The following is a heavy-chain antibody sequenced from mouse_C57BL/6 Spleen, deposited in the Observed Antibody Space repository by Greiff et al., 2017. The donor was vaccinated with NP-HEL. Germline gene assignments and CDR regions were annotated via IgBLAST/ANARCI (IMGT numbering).Heavy chain of an antibody. CDR3: ARQEIYYGSPWFAY. CDR1: GFTFSSYG. Sequence: EVMLVESGGDLVKPGGSLKLSCAASGFTFSSYGMSWVRQTPDKRLEWVATISSGGSYTYYPDSVKGRFTISRDNAKNTLYLQMSSLKSEDTAMYYCARQEIYYGSPWFAYWGQGTLVTVSA. J-gene: IGHJ3*01. D-gene: IGHD1-1*01. CDR2: ISSGGSYT. V-gene: IGHV5-6*02.